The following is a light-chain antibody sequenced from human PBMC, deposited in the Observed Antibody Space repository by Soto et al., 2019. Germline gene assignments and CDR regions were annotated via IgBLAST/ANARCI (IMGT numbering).Light chain of an antibody. CDR3: QQHDILPIT. CDR1: QNLSRYF. V-gene: IGKV3-20*01. Sequence: VLSRSPGTRSLSPLGIAWWAFMISQNLSRYFLAWYQHKPGQAPRLLISGASRRATGIPDRFSGAGSGTDFTLTISRLEPEDFALYYCQQHDILPITFGQGTRLEI. CDR2: GAS. J-gene: IGKJ5*01.